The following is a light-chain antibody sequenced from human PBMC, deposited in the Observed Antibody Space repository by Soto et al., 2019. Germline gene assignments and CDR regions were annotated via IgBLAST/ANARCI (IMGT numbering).Light chain of an antibody. Sequence: DIQMTQSSSYLSASVGDRVTITFRASQSISNFLSWYQQKPGKAPQLLIYAASSLPSGVPSRFSSSGSGTEFTLTIGSLQPEDFATYYCQQSYTTPYPFGQGTTLEIK. CDR3: QQSYTTPYP. CDR2: AAS. V-gene: IGKV1-39*01. J-gene: IGKJ2*01. CDR1: QSISNF.